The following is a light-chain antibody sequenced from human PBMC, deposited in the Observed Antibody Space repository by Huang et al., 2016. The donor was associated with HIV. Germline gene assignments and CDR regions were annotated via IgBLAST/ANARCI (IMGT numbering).Light chain of an antibody. CDR3: QQYNNWPWT. Sequence: EKVMTQSPATLSVSPGERATLSCRASQSVSSNLAWYQQKPGQAPRLLMYGASTRATGIPARFSGSGSGTEFTLTISSLQSEDFAVYYCQQYNNWPWT. CDR1: QSVSSN. CDR2: GAS. V-gene: IGKV3-15*01. J-gene: IGKJ1*01.